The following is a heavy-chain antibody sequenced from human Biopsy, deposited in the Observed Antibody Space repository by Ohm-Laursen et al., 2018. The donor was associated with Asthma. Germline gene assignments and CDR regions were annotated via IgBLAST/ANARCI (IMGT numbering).Heavy chain of an antibody. CDR2: IYSGGTS. J-gene: IGHJ4*02. CDR3: ARGDSSNWSHYYFDY. CDR1: GFAVSRDH. D-gene: IGHD3-22*01. V-gene: IGHV3-53*01. Sequence: GSLRLSCAALGFAVSRDHMFWARQAPGKGLEWVSVIYSGGTSHTADSVRGRYTISRDYSKNTLYLQMHSLRAEDTAVYYCARGDSSNWSHYYFDYWGQGTLVTVSS.